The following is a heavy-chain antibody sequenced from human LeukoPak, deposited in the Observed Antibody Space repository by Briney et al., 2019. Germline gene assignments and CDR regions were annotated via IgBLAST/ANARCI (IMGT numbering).Heavy chain of an antibody. CDR3: ARVKRISNWFDP. Sequence: PSETLSLTCAVSGYSLSSGYDWGWIRQPPGKGLEWIGSIYHSGSTYYNPSLKSRVTISVDTSKNQFSLKLSSVTAADTAVYYCARVKRISNWFDPWGQGTLVTVSS. D-gene: IGHD2-15*01. CDR1: GYSLSSGYD. J-gene: IGHJ5*02. CDR2: IYHSGST. V-gene: IGHV4-38-2*01.